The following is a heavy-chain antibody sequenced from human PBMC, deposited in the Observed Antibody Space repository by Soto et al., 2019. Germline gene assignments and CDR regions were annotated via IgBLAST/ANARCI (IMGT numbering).Heavy chain of an antibody. D-gene: IGHD4-17*01. V-gene: IGHV1-18*01. Sequence: QVQLVQSGAEVKKPGASVKVSCKASGYAFTSNHISWVRQAPGQRPEWMGWVNIYSGDTNYAEKLRGRVTMTTDTATSTAYMELTSLRSDDTAVYYCASADYGYEDYLGEGTPVTVSS. J-gene: IGHJ4*02. CDR2: VNIYSGDT. CDR3: ASADYGYEDY. CDR1: GYAFTSNH.